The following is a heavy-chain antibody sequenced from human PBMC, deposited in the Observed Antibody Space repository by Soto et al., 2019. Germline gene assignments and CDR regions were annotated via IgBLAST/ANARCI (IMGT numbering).Heavy chain of an antibody. D-gene: IGHD3-3*01. J-gene: IGHJ4*02. CDR1: GFSLTTSGVG. Sequence: QITLNESGPTQVKPRQTLTLTCTFSGFSLTTSGVGVGWIRQAPGKAPEWLALIYWDDDKRYRSSLNSRLTITKDTPKAPEPLTMADVHPPASLTHSSAHSLIRTVFGFVTTTAIYFDFWGQGTPVAVSS. CDR2: IYWDDDK. V-gene: IGHV2-5*02. CDR3: AHSLIRTVFGFVTTTAIYFDF.